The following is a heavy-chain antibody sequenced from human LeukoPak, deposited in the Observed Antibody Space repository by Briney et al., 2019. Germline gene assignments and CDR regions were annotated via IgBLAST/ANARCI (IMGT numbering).Heavy chain of an antibody. Sequence: PGRSLRLSCAASGFTFSSYGMHWVRQAPGKGLEWVAVISYDGSNKYYADSVKGRLIISRDNSKNTLYLQMNSLRAEDTAVYYCAKGDDYFFDYWGPGTLVTVSS. CDR3: AKGDDYFFDY. CDR2: ISYDGSNK. CDR1: GFTFSSYG. D-gene: IGHD2-21*02. V-gene: IGHV3-30*18. J-gene: IGHJ4*02.